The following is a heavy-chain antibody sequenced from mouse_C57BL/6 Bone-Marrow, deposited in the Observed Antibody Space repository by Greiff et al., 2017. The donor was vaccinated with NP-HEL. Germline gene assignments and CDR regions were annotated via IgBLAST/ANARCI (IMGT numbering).Heavy chain of an antibody. J-gene: IGHJ3*01. Sequence: QVQLQQPGAELVKPGASVKLSCKASGYTFTSYWMHWVKQRPGQGLEWIGMIHPNSGSTNYNEKFKSKATLTVDKSSSTAYMQLSSLTSEDSAVYYCARRQLRAWFAYWGQGTLVTVSA. V-gene: IGHV1-64*01. CDR2: IHPNSGST. D-gene: IGHD3-2*02. CDR3: ARRQLRAWFAY. CDR1: GYTFTSYW.